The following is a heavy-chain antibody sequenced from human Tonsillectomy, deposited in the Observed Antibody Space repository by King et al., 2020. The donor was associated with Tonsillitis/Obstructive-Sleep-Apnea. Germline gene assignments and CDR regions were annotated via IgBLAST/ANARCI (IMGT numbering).Heavy chain of an antibody. V-gene: IGHV3-64D*06. CDR2: ISNIGGTT. D-gene: IGHD2-15*01. Sequence: VQLVESGGGLVQPGGSLRLSCSASGFSFSSYGMHWVRQAPGKGLEHVSAISNIGGTTYYADFVKGRFTISRENSKNTLYLQMSSLRAEDTAVYYCVKDGAWWFENGMDVWGQGTTVTVSS. CDR1: GFSFSSYG. CDR3: VKDGAWWFENGMDV. J-gene: IGHJ6*02.